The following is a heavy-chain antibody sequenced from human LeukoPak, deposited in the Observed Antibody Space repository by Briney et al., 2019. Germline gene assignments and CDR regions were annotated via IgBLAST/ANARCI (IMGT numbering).Heavy chain of an antibody. J-gene: IGHJ5*02. V-gene: IGHV3-30*18. Sequence: GGSLRLSCAASGFTFSSYDMHWVRQAPGKGLEWVAVISYDGSNKYYADSVKGRFTISRDNSKNTLYLQLNSLRAEDTAVYYCAKDLVGANWFDPWGQGTLVTVSS. D-gene: IGHD1-26*01. CDR3: AKDLVGANWFDP. CDR1: GFTFSSYD. CDR2: ISYDGSNK.